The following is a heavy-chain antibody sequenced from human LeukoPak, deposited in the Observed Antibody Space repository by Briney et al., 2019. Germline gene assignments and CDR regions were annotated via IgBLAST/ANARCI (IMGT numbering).Heavy chain of an antibody. J-gene: IGHJ4*02. CDR2: IYYSGST. CDR3: ARVGSSGWSIDY. V-gene: IGHV4-59*01. CDR1: GGSISSYY. Sequence: SETLSLTCTVSGGSISSYYWSWIRQPPGKGLEWIGYIYYSGSTNYNPSLKSRVTIPVDTSKNQFSLKLSSVTAADTAVYYCARVGSSGWSIDYWGQGTLVTVSS. D-gene: IGHD6-19*01.